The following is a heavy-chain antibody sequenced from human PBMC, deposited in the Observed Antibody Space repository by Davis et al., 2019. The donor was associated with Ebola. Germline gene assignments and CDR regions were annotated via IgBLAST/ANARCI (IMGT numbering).Heavy chain of an antibody. D-gene: IGHD3-22*01. CDR1: GFTFSSYA. V-gene: IGHV3-23*01. Sequence: PGGSLRLSCAASGFTFSSYAMSWVRQAPGKGLEWVSAISGSGGSTYYADSVKGRFTISRDNSKNTLYLQMNSLRAEDTAVYYCAKDSYYDSSGYNYYYYGMDVWGQGTTVTVSS. CDR2: ISGSGGST. J-gene: IGHJ6*02. CDR3: AKDSYYDSSGYNYYYYGMDV.